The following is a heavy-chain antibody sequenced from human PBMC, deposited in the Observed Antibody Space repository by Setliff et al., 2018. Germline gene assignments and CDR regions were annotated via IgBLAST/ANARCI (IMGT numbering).Heavy chain of an antibody. CDR2: IWDDGGNK. J-gene: IGHJ4*02. D-gene: IGHD2-15*01. V-gene: IGHV3-33*08. Sequence: PGGSLRLSCAASGFTFSSYRMHWVRQAPGKGLEWVAVIWDDGGNKYHADSVKGRFTISRDNSKNTLYLQMNSLRLEDTAVYYCARTCSGSGRYAGLESWGQGTPVTVSS. CDR1: GFTFSSYR. CDR3: ARTCSGSGRYAGLES.